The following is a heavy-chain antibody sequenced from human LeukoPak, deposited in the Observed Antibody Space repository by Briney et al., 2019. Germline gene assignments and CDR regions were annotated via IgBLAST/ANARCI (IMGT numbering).Heavy chain of an antibody. V-gene: IGHV4-34*01. D-gene: IGHD3-22*01. J-gene: IGHJ4*02. CDR2: INHSGST. CDR1: GGSFSGYS. Sequence: SETLSLTCAVYGGSFSGYSWNWTRQPPGKGLEWIGEINHSGSTNYNPSLKSRVTISVDTSKNQFSLKLSSVTAADTAVYYCARLTLGYYDSSGYSDDWGQGTPVTVSS. CDR3: ARLTLGYYDSSGYSDD.